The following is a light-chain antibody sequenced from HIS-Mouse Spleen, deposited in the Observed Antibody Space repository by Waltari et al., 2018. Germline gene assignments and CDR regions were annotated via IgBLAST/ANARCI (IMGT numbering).Light chain of an antibody. V-gene: IGKV2-30*02. CDR1: QSLVHSDGNTY. CDR2: KVS. J-gene: IGKJ2*01. CDR3: MQGTHWPIT. Sequence: DVVMTQSPLSLPVTLGQPASISCRSSQSLVHSDGNTYLNWFQQRPGQSPRRLIYKVSNRDSGVPDRFSGSGSGTDFTLKISRVKAEDVGVYYCMQGTHWPITFGQGTKLEIK.